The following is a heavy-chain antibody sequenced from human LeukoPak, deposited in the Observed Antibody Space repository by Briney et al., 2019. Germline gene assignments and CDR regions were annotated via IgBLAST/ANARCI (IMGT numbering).Heavy chain of an antibody. CDR1: GYSISSGYY. CDR2: IYHSGST. V-gene: IGHV4-38-2*02. CDR3: ARRASRYYYYYMDV. Sequence: KASETLSLTCTVSGYSISSGYYWGWIRQPPGKGLEWIGSIYHSGSTYHNPSLKSRVTISVDTSKNQFSLKLSSVTAADTAVYYCARRASRYYYYYMDVWGKGTTVTVSS. J-gene: IGHJ6*03.